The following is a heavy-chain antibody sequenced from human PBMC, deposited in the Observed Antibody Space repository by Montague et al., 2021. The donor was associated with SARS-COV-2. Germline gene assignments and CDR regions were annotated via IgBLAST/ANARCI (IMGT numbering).Heavy chain of an antibody. CDR3: ARDAEGIAARRSGAFDI. V-gene: IGHV3-53*01. J-gene: IGHJ3*02. D-gene: IGHD6-6*01. Sequence: SLRLSCAASGFTVSSTYMNWVRQAPGKGLEWVSVIYRGGSTYYADSMKGRFTISRDNSKNTLYLQMNSLRAEDTAVYYCARDAEGIAARRSGAFDIWGQGTMVTVSS. CDR2: IYRGGST. CDR1: GFTVSSTY.